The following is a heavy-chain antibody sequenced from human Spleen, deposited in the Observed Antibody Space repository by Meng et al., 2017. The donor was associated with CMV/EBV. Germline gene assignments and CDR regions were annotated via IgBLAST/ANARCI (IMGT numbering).Heavy chain of an antibody. CDR1: GGSITSSGYY. V-gene: IGHV4-39*07. CDR3: VRSVVAGYFDF. D-gene: IGHD2-15*01. Sequence: SETLSLTCTVSGGSITSSGYYWGWIRQPPGKGLEWIGSVYYSGSTYYNPSLKSRVTISRDTSKNQFSLQVTSVTAADTAVFYCVRSVVAGYFDFWGQGTLVTVSS. J-gene: IGHJ4*02. CDR2: VYYSGST.